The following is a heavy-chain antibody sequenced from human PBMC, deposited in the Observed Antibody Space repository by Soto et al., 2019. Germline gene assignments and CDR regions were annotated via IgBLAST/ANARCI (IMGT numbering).Heavy chain of an antibody. CDR1: GFTFSSYA. CDR3: AREDTYYYDSSGFDY. V-gene: IGHV3-30-3*01. J-gene: IGHJ4*02. CDR2: ISYDGSNK. D-gene: IGHD3-22*01. Sequence: VGSLRLSCAASGFTFSSYAMHWVRQAPGKGLEWVAVISYDGSNKYYADSVKGRFTISRDNSKNTLYLQMNSLRAEDTAVYYCAREDTYYYDSSGFDYWGQGTLVTVSS.